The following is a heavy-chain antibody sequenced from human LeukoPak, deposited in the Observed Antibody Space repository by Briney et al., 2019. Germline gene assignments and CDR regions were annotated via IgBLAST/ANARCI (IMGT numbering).Heavy chain of an antibody. D-gene: IGHD4-23*01. Sequence: SETLSLTCTVSGGSISSYYWSWIRQPPGKGLEWIGYIYYSGSTNYNPSLKSRVTISVNTSKNQFSLKLSSVTAADTAVYYCARVVTTHDAFDIWGQGTMVTVSS. CDR2: IYYSGST. J-gene: IGHJ3*02. CDR1: GGSISSYY. CDR3: ARVVTTHDAFDI. V-gene: IGHV4-59*01.